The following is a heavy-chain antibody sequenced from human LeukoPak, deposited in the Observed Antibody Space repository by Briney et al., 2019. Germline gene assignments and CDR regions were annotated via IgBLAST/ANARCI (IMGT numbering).Heavy chain of an antibody. J-gene: IGHJ4*02. V-gene: IGHV3-53*01. CDR3: AKGFYYDSSGYYALDY. CDR1: GFTVSSNS. D-gene: IGHD3-22*01. CDR2: IYSDNT. Sequence: GGSLRLSCTVSGFTVSSNSMSWVRQAPGKGLEWVSFIYSDNTHYSDSVKGRFTISRDNSKNTLYLQMNSLRAEDTAVYYCAKGFYYDSSGYYALDYWGQGTLVTVSS.